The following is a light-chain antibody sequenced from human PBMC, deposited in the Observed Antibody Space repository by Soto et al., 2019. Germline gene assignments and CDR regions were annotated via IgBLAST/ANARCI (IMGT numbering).Light chain of an antibody. V-gene: IGKV3-20*01. CDR2: DAS. CDR1: QSVSSNY. Sequence: EIVLTQSPGTLSLSPGERATLSCRASQSVSSNYLVWYQQKPGQAPRLLVFDASNRATGIPHRFSGSGSGTDFTLTIIRLEPEDFAVYYCQQYGSSPLTFGGGTKVEIK. J-gene: IGKJ4*01. CDR3: QQYGSSPLT.